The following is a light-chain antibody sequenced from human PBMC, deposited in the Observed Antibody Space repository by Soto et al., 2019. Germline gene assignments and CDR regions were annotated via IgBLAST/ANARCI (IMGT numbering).Light chain of an antibody. Sequence: EIVLTQSPGTLSLSPGERATLSCRASQSISSSYLAWYQQKPGQAPRPLIYGASSRATGIPDRFSGSGSGTVFTLTINRLEPEDFAVYYCQQYGSSPWTFGQGTKVEIK. CDR1: QSISSSY. V-gene: IGKV3-20*01. CDR2: GAS. CDR3: QQYGSSPWT. J-gene: IGKJ1*01.